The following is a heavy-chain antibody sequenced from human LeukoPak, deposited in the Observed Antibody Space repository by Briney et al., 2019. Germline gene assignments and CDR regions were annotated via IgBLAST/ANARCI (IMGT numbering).Heavy chain of an antibody. Sequence: PSETLSLTCTVSGGSISSYYWSWIRQPAGKGLEWIGRIYTSGSTNYNPSLKSRVTMSVDTSKNQFSLKLSSVTAADTAVYYCARDEVAAAGTNWFDPWGQGTLVTVSS. CDR1: GGSISSYY. J-gene: IGHJ5*02. V-gene: IGHV4-4*07. CDR3: ARDEVAAAGTNWFDP. D-gene: IGHD6-13*01. CDR2: IYTSGST.